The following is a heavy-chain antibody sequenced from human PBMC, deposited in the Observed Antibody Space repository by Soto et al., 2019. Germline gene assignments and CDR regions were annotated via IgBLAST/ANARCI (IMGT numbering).Heavy chain of an antibody. CDR1: GFTFTNAW. V-gene: IGHV3-15*01. J-gene: IGHJ1*01. CDR2: IRSKTDGGTT. D-gene: IGHD4-17*01. Sequence: GGSLRLSCAASGFTFTNAWMSWVRQAPGKWLEWVGRIRSKTDGGTTDYAAPVKGRFTISRDDSKNTLYLQMNSLKTEDTAVYYCTTARGTYGAEYFQHWGQGTLVTVSS. CDR3: TTARGTYGAEYFQH.